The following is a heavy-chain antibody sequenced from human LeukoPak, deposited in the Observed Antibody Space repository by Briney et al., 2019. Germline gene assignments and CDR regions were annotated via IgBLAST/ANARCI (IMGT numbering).Heavy chain of an antibody. Sequence: GGSLRLSCAASGFTFSNYEMHWVRQAPGKGLEWVSAISGSGGSTYYADSVKGRFTISRDNSKNTLYLQMNSLRAEDTAVYYCAKSIAAAGNRYYFDYWGQGTLVTVSS. J-gene: IGHJ4*02. V-gene: IGHV3-23*01. CDR2: ISGSGGST. CDR1: GFTFSNYE. D-gene: IGHD6-13*01. CDR3: AKSIAAAGNRYYFDY.